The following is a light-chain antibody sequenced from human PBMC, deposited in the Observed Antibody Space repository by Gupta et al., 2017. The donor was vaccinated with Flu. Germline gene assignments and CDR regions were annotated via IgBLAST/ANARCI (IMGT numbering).Light chain of an antibody. CDR3: AARYDNLDGWV. Sequence: RITSSGSVSSSNIGSNYLYWYQHLPGAAPILLIYSNDQRPSGIPDRFSGSNSGTSGSLAISGLRAEDEADYFCAARYDNLDGWVFGGGTKLTVL. CDR1: SSNIGSNY. V-gene: IGLV1-47*01. CDR2: SND. J-gene: IGLJ3*02.